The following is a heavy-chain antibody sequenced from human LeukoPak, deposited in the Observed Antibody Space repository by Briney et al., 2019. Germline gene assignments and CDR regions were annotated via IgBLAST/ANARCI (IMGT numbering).Heavy chain of an antibody. CDR2: IFYSGST. CDR1: GGSINSGGYY. Sequence: SETLSLTCTVSGGSINSGGYYWSWIRQHPGKGLEWIGYIFYSGSTYYNPSLKSRVTISVDTSKNQFSLKLSSVTAADTAVYYCAGYSSGWYRYYYYYGMDVWGQGTTVTVSS. V-gene: IGHV4-31*03. J-gene: IGHJ6*02. CDR3: AGYSSGWYRYYYYYGMDV. D-gene: IGHD6-19*01.